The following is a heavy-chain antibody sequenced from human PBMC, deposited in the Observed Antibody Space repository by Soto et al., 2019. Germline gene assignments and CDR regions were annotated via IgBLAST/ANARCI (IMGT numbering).Heavy chain of an antibody. D-gene: IGHD3-9*01. J-gene: IGHJ6*02. CDR1: GFTFSTYG. CDR3: ARDLKNYDILTGYPYYSYYGMDV. CDR2: IWYDGSNK. V-gene: IGHV3-33*01. Sequence: GALRLSCAASGFTFSTYGMHWVRQAPGKGLEWVAVIWYDGSNKYYADSVKGRFTISRDNSKNALYLQMNSLRAEDTAVYYCARDLKNYDILTGYPYYSYYGMDVWGQGTTVTVSS.